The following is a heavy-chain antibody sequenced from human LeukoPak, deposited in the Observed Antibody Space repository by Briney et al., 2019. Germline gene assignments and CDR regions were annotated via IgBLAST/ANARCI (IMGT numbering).Heavy chain of an antibody. CDR2: IYTSGST. CDR1: GGSISSYY. D-gene: IGHD2-15*01. Sequence: SETLSLTCTVSGGSISSYYWSWIRQPAGKGLEWIGRIYTSGSTNYNPSLKSRVTISVDTSKNQFSLKLSSVTAADTAVYYCARPRCSGGSCYQDDAFDILGQGTMVTVSS. CDR3: ARPRCSGGSCYQDDAFDI. V-gene: IGHV4-4*07. J-gene: IGHJ3*02.